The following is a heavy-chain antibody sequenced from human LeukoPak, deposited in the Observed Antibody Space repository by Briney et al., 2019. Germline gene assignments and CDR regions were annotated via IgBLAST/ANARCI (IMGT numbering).Heavy chain of an antibody. CDR2: IRNGGST. CDR3: AGDYYGDSYFDY. Sequence: GGSLRLSCAASGFTFSSHSMNWVRQAPGKGLEWVSGIRNGGSTGYADSVKGRFTISRDNAKNSLYLQVNSLRAEDTALYYCAGDYYGDSYFDYWGQGTLVTVSS. V-gene: IGHV3-20*04. CDR1: GFTFSSHS. D-gene: IGHD4-17*01. J-gene: IGHJ4*02.